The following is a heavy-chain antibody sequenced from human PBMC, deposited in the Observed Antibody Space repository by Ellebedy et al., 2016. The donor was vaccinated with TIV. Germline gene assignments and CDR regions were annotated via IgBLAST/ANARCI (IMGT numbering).Heavy chain of an antibody. V-gene: IGHV4-61*01. CDR1: GGSVSSGRYY. CDR2: IYYSGST. D-gene: IGHD3-10*01. Sequence: MPSETLSLTCTVSGGSVSSGRYYGSWIRQPPGKGLEWVGYIYYSGSTNYNPSLKSRVTISIDTSKNQFSLRLTSVTAADTAVYYCARDDPSGWLDPWGQGTLVTVSS. CDR3: ARDDPSGWLDP. J-gene: IGHJ5*02.